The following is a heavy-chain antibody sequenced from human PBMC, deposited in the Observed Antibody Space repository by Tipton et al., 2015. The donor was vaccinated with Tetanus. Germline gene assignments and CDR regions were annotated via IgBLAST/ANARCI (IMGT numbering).Heavy chain of an antibody. J-gene: IGHJ4*02. CDR3: AGVTAQRTELYFDH. CDR2: MYHSGIT. D-gene: IGHD6-13*01. CDR1: GGSISSADYS. V-gene: IGHV4-30-2*01. Sequence: TLSLTCVVSGGSISSADYSWSWIRQPPGKGLEWIGYMYHSGITHYNPSLKSRVTISEDRSKNQLSLKLNSVTAADTAVYFCAGVTAQRTELYFDHWGQGTLVTVSS.